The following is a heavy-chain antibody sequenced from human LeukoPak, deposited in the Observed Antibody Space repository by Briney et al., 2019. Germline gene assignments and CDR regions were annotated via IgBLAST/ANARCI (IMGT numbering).Heavy chain of an antibody. CDR2: ISAYNGNT. J-gene: IGHJ4*02. D-gene: IGHD3-22*01. CDR3: ARVPSRYYYYDSSGYYYY. CDR1: GYTFTSYG. V-gene: IGHV1-18*01. Sequence: ASVKVSCKASGYTFTSYGISWVRQAPGQGLEWMGWISAYNGNTNYAQMLQGRVTMTTDTSTSTAYMELRSLRSDDTAVYYCARVPSRYYYYDSSGYYYYWGQGTLVTVSS.